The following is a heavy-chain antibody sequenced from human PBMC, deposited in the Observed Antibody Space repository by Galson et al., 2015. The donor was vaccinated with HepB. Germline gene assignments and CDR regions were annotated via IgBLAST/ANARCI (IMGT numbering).Heavy chain of an antibody. Sequence: CAISGDSVSTNSAAWNWIRQSPSRGLEWLGRTYYRSKWHFDYAVSVKSRITINPDTSKNQFSLQLNSVTPEDTALYYCVRVPWGLAAFDIWGQGTVVTVSS. CDR1: GDSVSTNSAA. V-gene: IGHV6-1*01. D-gene: IGHD7-27*01. J-gene: IGHJ3*02. CDR2: TYYRSKWHF. CDR3: VRVPWGLAAFDI.